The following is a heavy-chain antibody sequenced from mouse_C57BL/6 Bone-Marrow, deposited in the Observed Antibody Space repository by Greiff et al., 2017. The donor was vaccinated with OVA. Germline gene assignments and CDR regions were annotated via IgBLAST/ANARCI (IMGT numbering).Heavy chain of an antibody. CDR1: GFNIKDDY. CDR3: TTFYDYWFAY. J-gene: IGHJ3*01. V-gene: IGHV14-4*01. CDR2: IDPENGDT. D-gene: IGHD2-4*01. Sequence: EVQLKESGAELVRPGASVKLSCTASGFNIKDDYMHWVKQRPEQGLEWIGWIDPENGDTEYASKFQGKATITADTSSNTAYLQLSSLTSEDTAVYYCTTFYDYWFAYWGQGTLVTVSA.